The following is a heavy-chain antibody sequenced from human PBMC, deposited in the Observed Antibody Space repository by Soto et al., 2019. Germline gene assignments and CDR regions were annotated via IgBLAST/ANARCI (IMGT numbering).Heavy chain of an antibody. D-gene: IGHD1-26*01. J-gene: IGHJ6*02. CDR2: ISNSGDT. CDR1: GFTFSSYA. Sequence: VQLLESGGALVQPGGSLRLSCAASGFTFSSYAMYWVRQAPGKGLEWVSTISNSGDTYYADSVEGRFTISRDNSKDTVHLQMNSLRAEDTAVYYCAKPKFRWVVVNVWGPGTTVTVSS. V-gene: IGHV3-23*01. CDR3: AKPKFRWVVVNV.